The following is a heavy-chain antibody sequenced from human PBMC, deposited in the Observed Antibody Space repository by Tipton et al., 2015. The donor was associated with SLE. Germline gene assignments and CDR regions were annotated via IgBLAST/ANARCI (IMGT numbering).Heavy chain of an antibody. CDR2: IYYSGST. Sequence: TLSLTCTVSGGSISSSSYYWGWIRQPPGKGLEWIGSIYYSGSTYYNPSLKSRVTISVDTSKNQFSLKLSSVTAADTAVYYCARHDYGDSGYFDYWGQGTLATVSS. D-gene: IGHD4-17*01. V-gene: IGHV4-39*01. CDR3: ARHDYGDSGYFDY. J-gene: IGHJ4*02. CDR1: GGSISSSSYY.